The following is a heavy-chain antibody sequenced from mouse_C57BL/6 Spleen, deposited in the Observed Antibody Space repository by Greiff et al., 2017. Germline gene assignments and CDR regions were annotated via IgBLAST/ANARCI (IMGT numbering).Heavy chain of an antibody. CDR2: IYPGDGDT. J-gene: IGHJ3*01. Sequence: VKVVESGPELVKPGASVKISCKASGYAFSSSWMNWVKQRPGKGLEWIGRIYPGDGDTNYNGKFKGKATLTADKSSSTAYMQLSSLTSEDSAVYFCARGTAQARFAYWGQGTMVTVSA. CDR3: ARGTAQARFAY. CDR1: GYAFSSSW. D-gene: IGHD3-2*02. V-gene: IGHV1-82*01.